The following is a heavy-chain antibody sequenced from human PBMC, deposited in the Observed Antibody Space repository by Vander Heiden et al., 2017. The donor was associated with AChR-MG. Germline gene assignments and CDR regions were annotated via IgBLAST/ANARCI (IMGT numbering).Heavy chain of an antibody. D-gene: IGHD5-18*01. Sequence: QVQLQESGPGLVKPSQTLSLPCTVPGGSISSGSYYWSCIRHPAGKGLEWIGRIYTSGSTNYNPSLKSRVTISVDTSKNQFSLKLSSVTAADTAVYYCARSFGYSYGYDYWGQGTLVTVSS. CDR3: ARSFGYSYGYDY. V-gene: IGHV4-61*02. CDR1: GGSISSGSYY. CDR2: IYTSGST. J-gene: IGHJ4*02.